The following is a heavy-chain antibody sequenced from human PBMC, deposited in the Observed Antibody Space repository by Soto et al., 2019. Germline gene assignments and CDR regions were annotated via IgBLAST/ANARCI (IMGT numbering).Heavy chain of an antibody. CDR1: GFTFSSYA. Sequence: EVQLLESGGGLVQPGGSLRLSCTASGFTFSSYAMAWVRQAPGKGLEWVSSITGSGGGPYYGDSMKGRFTISRDNAKNSLYLEMNSLRAEDTAVYYCARESEDLTSTFDYWGQGTLVTVSS. V-gene: IGHV3-48*04. CDR3: ARESEDLTSTFDY. CDR2: ITGSGGGP. J-gene: IGHJ4*02.